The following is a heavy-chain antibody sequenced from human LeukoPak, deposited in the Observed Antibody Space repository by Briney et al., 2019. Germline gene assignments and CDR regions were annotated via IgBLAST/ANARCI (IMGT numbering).Heavy chain of an antibody. CDR2: INHSGST. CDR1: GGSFSGYY. Sequence: SEALSLTCAVYGGSFSGYYWSWIRQPPGKGLEWIGEINHSGSTNYNPSLKSRVTISVDTSKNQFSLKLSSVTAADTAVYYCARGSRWLPFDYWGQGTLVTVSS. D-gene: IGHD5-24*01. CDR3: ARGSRWLPFDY. J-gene: IGHJ4*02. V-gene: IGHV4-34*01.